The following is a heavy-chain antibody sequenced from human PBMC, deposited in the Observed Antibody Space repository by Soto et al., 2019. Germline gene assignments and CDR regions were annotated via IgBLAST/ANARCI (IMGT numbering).Heavy chain of an antibody. D-gene: IGHD6-6*01. CDR1: GGSISSSSYY. Sequence: WETLSLTCTVSGGSISSSSYYWGWIRQPPGKGLEWIGSIYYSGSTYYNPSLKSRVTISVDTSKNQFSLKLSSVTAADTAVYYCATTGIAARPGYYYYYYGMDVWGQGTTVTVSS. CDR3: ATTGIAARPGYYYYYYGMDV. J-gene: IGHJ6*02. CDR2: IYYSGST. V-gene: IGHV4-39*01.